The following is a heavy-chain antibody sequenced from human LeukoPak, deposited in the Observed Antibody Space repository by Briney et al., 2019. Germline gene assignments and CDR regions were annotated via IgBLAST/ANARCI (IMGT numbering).Heavy chain of an antibody. V-gene: IGHV3-30*02. CDR1: GFTFSSYG. CDR2: IRYDGSNK. J-gene: IGHJ4*02. D-gene: IGHD6-19*01. Sequence: GGSLRLSCAASGFTFSSYGMHWVRQAPGKGLEWVAFIRYDGSNKYYADSVKGRFTISRDNAKNSLYLQMNSLRAEDTAVYYCAKPAISSPGWYYDYWGQGTLVTVSS. CDR3: AKPAISSPGWYYDY.